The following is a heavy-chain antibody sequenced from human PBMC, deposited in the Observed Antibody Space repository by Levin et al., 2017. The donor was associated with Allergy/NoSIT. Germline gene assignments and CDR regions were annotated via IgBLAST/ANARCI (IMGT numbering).Heavy chain of an antibody. D-gene: IGHD3-3*01. CDR1: GGSISSYY. CDR3: ARGLTIFQLQRTYYFDY. V-gene: IGHV4-59*01. CDR2: IYYSGST. J-gene: IGHJ4*02. Sequence: SETLSLTCTVSGGSISSYYWSWIRQPPGKGLEWIGYIYYSGSTNYNPSLKSRVTISVDTSKNQFSLKLSSVTAADTAVYYCARGLTIFQLQRTYYFDYWGQGTLVTVSS.